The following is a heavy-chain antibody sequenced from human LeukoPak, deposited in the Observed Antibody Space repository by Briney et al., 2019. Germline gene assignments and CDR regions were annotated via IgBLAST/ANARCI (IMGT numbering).Heavy chain of an antibody. D-gene: IGHD2-8*02. V-gene: IGHV3-30-3*02. CDR2: ISYDGSNK. CDR1: GFTFSSYA. J-gene: IGHJ4*02. CDR3: TKTGGLTPPHYSDD. Sequence: GGSLRLSCAASGFTFSSYAMPWVRQAPGKGLEWVAVISYDGSNKYYADSAKGRFTISRDNSKNTLFLQMNNLRVEDTAIYYCTKTGGLTPPHYSDDWGQGTLVTVSS.